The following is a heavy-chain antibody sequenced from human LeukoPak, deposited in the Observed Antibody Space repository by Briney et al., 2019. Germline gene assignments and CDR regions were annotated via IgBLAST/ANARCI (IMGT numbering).Heavy chain of an antibody. CDR3: ARLRYCSSTSCSSHFDY. V-gene: IGHV5-51*01. D-gene: IGHD2-2*01. Sequence: GESLKISCKGSGYSFTSYWIGWVRQMPGKGLEWMGIIYPGDSDTRYSPSFQGQVTISADKSISTAYLQWSSLKASDTAMYYCARLRYCSSTSCSSHFDYWGQGTLVTVSS. CDR1: GYSFTSYW. J-gene: IGHJ4*02. CDR2: IYPGDSDT.